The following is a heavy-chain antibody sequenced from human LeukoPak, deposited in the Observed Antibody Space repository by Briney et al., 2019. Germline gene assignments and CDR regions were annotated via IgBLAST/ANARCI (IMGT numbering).Heavy chain of an antibody. V-gene: IGHV1-18*01. CDR1: GYTFTSYG. Sequence: SSVKVSCKASGYTFTSYGISGVRQAPGQGLEWMGWISAYNGNTNYAQKLQGRVTMTTDTSTTTAYMELRRLRSDDTAVYYLARLFPPGSYYAYFDYWGQGTLVTVSS. D-gene: IGHD3-10*01. CDR2: ISAYNGNT. J-gene: IGHJ4*02. CDR3: ARLFPPGSYYAYFDY.